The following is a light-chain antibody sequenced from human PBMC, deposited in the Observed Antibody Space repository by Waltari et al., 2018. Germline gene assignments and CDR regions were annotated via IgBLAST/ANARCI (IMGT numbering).Light chain of an antibody. V-gene: IGLV1-40*01. CDR2: GNN. J-gene: IGLJ1*01. CDR3: QSYDSSLSDSYV. Sequence: QSVLTQPPSVSGAPGQRVTISCPGSSSNIGADYDVTWYQQLPGTAPKLLIYGNNSRPAGVPDRFSGSKAGTSASLAITGLQAEDEADYFCQSYDSSLSDSYVFGTGTKVTVL. CDR1: SSNIGADYD.